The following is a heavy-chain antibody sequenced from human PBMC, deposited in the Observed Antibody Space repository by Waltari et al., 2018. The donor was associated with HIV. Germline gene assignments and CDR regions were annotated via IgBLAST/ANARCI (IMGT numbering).Heavy chain of an antibody. CDR2: MTYDGGNQ. J-gene: IGHJ6*02. V-gene: IGHV3-30*04. D-gene: IGHD6-19*01. CDR3: VRRSVLGLDL. Sequence: VQSGGGVAQPGRSLRLSCTASGVMISNHAMHWVRQSADKRLEWVAVMTYDGGNQFVTDSLKGRFIISRDNARDTLYLEMKLLKVEDSGIYYCVRRSVLGLDLWGQGTTVIVS. CDR1: GVMISNHA.